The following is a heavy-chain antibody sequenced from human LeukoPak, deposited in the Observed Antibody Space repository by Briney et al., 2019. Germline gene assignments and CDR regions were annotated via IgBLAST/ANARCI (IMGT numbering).Heavy chain of an antibody. Sequence: GGSLRLSCAASGFTFSSYAMSWVRQAPGKGLEWVSAISGGGGSTYYADSVKGRFTISRDNSKNTLYLQMNSLRAEDTAVYYCAKRYYDILTGPFGYWGQGTLVTVSS. V-gene: IGHV3-23*01. CDR1: GFTFSSYA. CDR3: AKRYYDILTGPFGY. J-gene: IGHJ4*02. D-gene: IGHD3-9*01. CDR2: ISGGGGST.